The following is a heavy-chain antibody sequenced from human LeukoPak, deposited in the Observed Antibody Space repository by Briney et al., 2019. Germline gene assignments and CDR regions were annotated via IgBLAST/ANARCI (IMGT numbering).Heavy chain of an antibody. CDR3: AKLPGRAADY. Sequence: GGSLRLSCAASGFTFSSYVMNWVRQAPGKGLEWVSGISDSGGGTYYADSVKGRFTISRDNSKDTLYLQMNSLRAEDTAVYYCAKLPGRAADYWGQGTLVTVSS. CDR1: GFTFSSYV. V-gene: IGHV3-23*01. J-gene: IGHJ4*02. CDR2: ISDSGGGT.